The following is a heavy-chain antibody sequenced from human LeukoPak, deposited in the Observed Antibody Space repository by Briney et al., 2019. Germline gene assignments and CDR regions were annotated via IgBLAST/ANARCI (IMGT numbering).Heavy chain of an antibody. D-gene: IGHD1-26*01. CDR2: IYYTGST. Sequence: XPXXXXXWIGSIYYTGSTYNNPSLNSRVTISVDTAKTQFSLKLSSVTAADTAVYYCARRSGSYPRYFDYWGQGTLVTVSS. J-gene: IGHJ4*02. CDR3: ARRSGSYPRYFDY. V-gene: IGHV4-39*01.